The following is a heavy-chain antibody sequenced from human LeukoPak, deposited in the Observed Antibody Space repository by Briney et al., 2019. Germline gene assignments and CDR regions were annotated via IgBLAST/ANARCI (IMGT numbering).Heavy chain of an antibody. J-gene: IGHJ6*02. Sequence: PGGSLRLSCAASGFTFSSYGMHWVRQAPGKGLEWVAFIRYDGSNKYYADSVKGRFPISRDNSKNTLYLQMNSLGAEDTAVYYCAKDSLGYCSSTSCYELSGGMDVWGQGTTVTVSS. CDR1: GFTFSSYG. D-gene: IGHD2-2*01. V-gene: IGHV3-30*02. CDR3: AKDSLGYCSSTSCYELSGGMDV. CDR2: IRYDGSNK.